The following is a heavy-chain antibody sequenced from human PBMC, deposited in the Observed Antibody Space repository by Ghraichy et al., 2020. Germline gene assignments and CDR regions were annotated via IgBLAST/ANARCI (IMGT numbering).Heavy chain of an antibody. Sequence: GGSLRLSCAASGFTFSSYGMHWVRQAPGKGLEWVAFIRYDGSNKYYADSVKGRFTISRDNSKNTLYLQMNSLRAEDTAVYYCAKEDRIVVVTAIPPPPDYWGQGTLVTVSS. D-gene: IGHD2-21*02. J-gene: IGHJ4*02. CDR1: GFTFSSYG. CDR3: AKEDRIVVVTAIPPPPDY. V-gene: IGHV3-30*02. CDR2: IRYDGSNK.